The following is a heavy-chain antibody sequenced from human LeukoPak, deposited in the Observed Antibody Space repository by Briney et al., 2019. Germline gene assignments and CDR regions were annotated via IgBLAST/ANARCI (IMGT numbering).Heavy chain of an antibody. J-gene: IGHJ4*02. CDR3: ARENWGFFDY. Sequence: GGSLRLSCAASGFTFSSYWMNWARQAPGKGLEWVASINHNGNVNYYVDSVKGRFTISRDNAKNSLYLQMNSLRAEDTAVYYCARENWGFFDYWGQGTLVTVSS. CDR1: GFTFSSYW. D-gene: IGHD7-27*01. CDR2: INHNGNVN. V-gene: IGHV3-7*01.